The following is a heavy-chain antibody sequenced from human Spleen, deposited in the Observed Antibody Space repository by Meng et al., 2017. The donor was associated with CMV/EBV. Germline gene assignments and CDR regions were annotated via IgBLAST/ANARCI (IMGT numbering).Heavy chain of an antibody. J-gene: IGHJ4*02. CDR3: ARRVGDGTYRREWFDF. CDR2: VNPDNGHT. D-gene: IGHD2-21*02. CDR1: GYTFPNFD. V-gene: IGHV1-8*03. Sequence: ASVKVSCKASGYTFPNFDINWVRQAPGQGLEWMGWVNPDNGHTGYAQKFQGRVTITRDNAIATAYLELSSPRSEDTAVYYCARRVGDGTYRREWFDFWGQGSLVTVSS.